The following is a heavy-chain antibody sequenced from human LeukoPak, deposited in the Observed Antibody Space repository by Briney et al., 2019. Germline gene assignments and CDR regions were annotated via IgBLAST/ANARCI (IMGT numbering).Heavy chain of an antibody. D-gene: IGHD5-18*01. Sequence: GGSLRLSCAASGFTVNNNYMTWVRQAPGKGLEWVAFIRYDGSNKYYADSVKGRFTISRDNSKNTLYLQMNSLKTEDTAIYYCTTDGYNYGGTFDYWGQGTLVTVSS. J-gene: IGHJ4*02. CDR3: TTDGYNYGGTFDY. CDR1: GFTVNNNY. CDR2: IRYDGSNK. V-gene: IGHV3-30*02.